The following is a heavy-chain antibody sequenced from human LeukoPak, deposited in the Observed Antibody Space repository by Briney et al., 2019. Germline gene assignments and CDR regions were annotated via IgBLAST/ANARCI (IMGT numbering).Heavy chain of an antibody. D-gene: IGHD6-6*01. CDR2: IYTCGTT. J-gene: IGHJ4*02. Sequence: GGSLGLSCAASGFTVSSKYMSWVRQAPGKGLEWVSVIYTCGTTYYADSVKGRFTISRDNSKNTLYLQMNSLRAEDTAVYYCARGLYGSSPWGQGTLVTVSS. CDR1: GFTVSSKY. CDR3: ARGLYGSSP. V-gene: IGHV3-53*01.